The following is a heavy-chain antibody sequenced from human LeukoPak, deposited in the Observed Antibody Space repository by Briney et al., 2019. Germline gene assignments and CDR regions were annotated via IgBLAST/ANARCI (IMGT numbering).Heavy chain of an antibody. Sequence: GGSLRLSCAASGFTVSSNYMSWVRQAPGKGLEWVSVIYSGGSTYYADSVKGRFTISRDNSKNTLYLQMNSLRAEDTAVYYCASQWFGYYFDYWGQGTLVTVSS. J-gene: IGHJ4*02. V-gene: IGHV3-66*04. CDR1: GFTVSSNY. D-gene: IGHD3-10*01. CDR3: ASQWFGYYFDY. CDR2: IYSGGST.